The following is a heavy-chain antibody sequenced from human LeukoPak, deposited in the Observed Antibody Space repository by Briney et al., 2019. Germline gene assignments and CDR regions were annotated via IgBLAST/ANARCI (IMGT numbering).Heavy chain of an antibody. CDR3: ARGASSPASPFDY. J-gene: IGHJ4*02. D-gene: IGHD6-13*01. CDR2: ISSNGGST. V-gene: IGHV3-64*01. Sequence: GGSLRLSCAASGFTFSSYAMHWVRQAPGKGLEYVSAISSNGGSTYYANSVKGRFTISRDNSKNTLYLQMGSLRAEDMAVYYCARGASSPASPFDYWGQGTLVTVSS. CDR1: GFTFSSYA.